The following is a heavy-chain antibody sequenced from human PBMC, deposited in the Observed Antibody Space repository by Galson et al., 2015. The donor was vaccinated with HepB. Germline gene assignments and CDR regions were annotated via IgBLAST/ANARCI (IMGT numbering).Heavy chain of an antibody. J-gene: IGHJ6*02. CDR1: GFTFSSYG. V-gene: IGHV3-30*18. CDR3: AKGDPDYGDYGRGDYYGMDV. D-gene: IGHD4-17*01. Sequence: SLRLSCAASGFTFSSYGMHWVRQAPGKGLEWVAVISYDGSNKYYADSVKGRFTISRDNSKNTLYLQMNSLRAEDTAVYYCAKGDPDYGDYGRGDYYGMDVWGQGTTVAVSS. CDR2: ISYDGSNK.